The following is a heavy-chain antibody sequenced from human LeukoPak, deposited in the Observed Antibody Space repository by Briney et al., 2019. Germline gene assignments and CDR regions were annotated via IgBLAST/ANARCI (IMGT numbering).Heavy chain of an antibody. Sequence: SETLSLTCTVSGGSISSYYWSWIRQPPGKGLEWIGYIYYSGSTNYNPSLKSRVTISVDTSKNQFSLKLSSVTADDTAVYYCARERPSTVAARQPPDHYGIDVWGQGTTVIVTS. V-gene: IGHV4-59*01. CDR1: GGSISSYY. CDR3: ARERPSTVAARQPPDHYGIDV. J-gene: IGHJ6*02. CDR2: IYYSGST. D-gene: IGHD6-6*01.